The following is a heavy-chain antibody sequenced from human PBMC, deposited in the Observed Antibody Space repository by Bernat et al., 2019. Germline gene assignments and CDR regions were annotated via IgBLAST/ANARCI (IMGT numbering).Heavy chain of an antibody. CDR1: GFSLTTTEVG. CDR2: IYGDDDD. CDR3: AGLTGYYSRFDY. Sequence: QFTLKESGPTLVKPTQTLTLTCTFSGFSLTTTEVGVGWIRQPPGGALEWLAIIYGDDDDRYSPSLRTRLTVTRDTSKNQVVLTMTNMDPVDTATYYCAGLTGYYSRFDYWGQGALVTVSS. J-gene: IGHJ4*02. V-gene: IGHV2-5*02. D-gene: IGHD3-9*01.